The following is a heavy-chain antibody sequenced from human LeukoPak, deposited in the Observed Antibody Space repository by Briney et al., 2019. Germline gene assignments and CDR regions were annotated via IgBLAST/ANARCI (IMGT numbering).Heavy chain of an antibody. J-gene: IGHJ4*02. CDR1: GFTFSSYS. D-gene: IGHD6-13*01. CDR3: ARDFTKYSSSGGY. V-gene: IGHV3-21*01. CDR2: ISSSSSYI. Sequence: PGGSLRLSCATSGFTFSSYSMNWVRQAPGKGLEWVSSISSSSSYIYYADSVKGRFTISRDNAKNSLYLQMNSLRAEDTAVYYCARDFTKYSSSGGYWGQGTLVTVSS.